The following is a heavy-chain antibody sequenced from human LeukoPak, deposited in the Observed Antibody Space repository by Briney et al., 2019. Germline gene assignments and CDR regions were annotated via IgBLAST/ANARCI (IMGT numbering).Heavy chain of an antibody. CDR3: AKSRGSITMIVVVNNFDY. D-gene: IGHD3-22*01. V-gene: IGHV3-23*01. Sequence: GGSLRLSCAASGFTFSSYAMSWVRQAPGKGLEWVSAISGSGGSTYYADSVKGRFTISRDNSKNTLYLQMNSLRAEDTAVYYCAKSRGSITMIVVVNNFDYWGQGTLVTVSS. CDR2: ISGSGGST. CDR1: GFTFSSYA. J-gene: IGHJ4*02.